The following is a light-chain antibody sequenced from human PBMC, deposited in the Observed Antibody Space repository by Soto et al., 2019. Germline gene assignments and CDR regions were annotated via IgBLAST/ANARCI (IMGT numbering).Light chain of an antibody. CDR2: DNN. V-gene: IGLV1-51*01. J-gene: IGLJ2*01. CDR1: SSNIGSNY. CDR3: GTWDRGLSAA. Sequence: QSVLTQPPSVSAAPGQKVTISCSGTSSNIGSNYVSWYQHLPGTAPKLLIYDNNKRSSGIPDRFSGSQSGTSATLDITGLQTGDEADYYCGTWDRGLSAAFGGGTKVTVL.